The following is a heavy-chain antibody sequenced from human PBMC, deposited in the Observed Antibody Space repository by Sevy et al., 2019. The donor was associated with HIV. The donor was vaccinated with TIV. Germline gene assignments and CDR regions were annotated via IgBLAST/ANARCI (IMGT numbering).Heavy chain of an antibody. J-gene: IGHJ4*02. CDR3: ATPFYGPGTSPPYL. Sequence: GGSLRLSCTASGATFGDYAVTWVRKAPGKGLEWVGLIRGKPYVGKYYGGPTQYAASVKGRFTISRDDSNTIAYLQMNSLKTEDTAVYYCATPFYGPGTSPPYLWGQGTLVTVSS. V-gene: IGHV3-49*04. CDR1: GATFGDYA. CDR2: IRGKPYVGKYYGGPT. D-gene: IGHD3-10*01.